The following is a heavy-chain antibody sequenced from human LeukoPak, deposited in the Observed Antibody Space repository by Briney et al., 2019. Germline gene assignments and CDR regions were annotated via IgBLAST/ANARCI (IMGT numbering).Heavy chain of an antibody. CDR3: ARGYGTFYYYYMDV. D-gene: IGHD1-1*01. CDR2: IYYSGST. Sequence: PSETLSLTCTVSGGSISSGDYYWSWIRQPPGKGLEWIGYIYYSGSTYYNPSLKSRVTISVDTSKNQFSLKLSSVTAADTAVYYCARGYGTFYYYYMDVWGEGTTVTVSS. CDR1: GGSISSGDYY. J-gene: IGHJ6*03. V-gene: IGHV4-30-4*08.